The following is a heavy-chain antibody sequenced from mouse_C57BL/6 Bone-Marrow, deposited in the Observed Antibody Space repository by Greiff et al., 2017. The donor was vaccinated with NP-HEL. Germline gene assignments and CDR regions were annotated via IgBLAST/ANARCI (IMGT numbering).Heavy chain of an antibody. CDR3: ARLITTVVPYAMDY. Sequence: VKLQESGPGLVQPSQSLSITCTVSGFSLTSYGVHWVRQSPGKGLEWLGVIWSGGSTEYNAAFISRLSISKDNSNILVFFKMNMLQADDTAIYYCARLITTVVPYAMDYWGQGTSVTVSS. D-gene: IGHD1-1*01. CDR2: IWSGGST. V-gene: IGHV2-2*01. CDR1: GFSLTSYG. J-gene: IGHJ4*01.